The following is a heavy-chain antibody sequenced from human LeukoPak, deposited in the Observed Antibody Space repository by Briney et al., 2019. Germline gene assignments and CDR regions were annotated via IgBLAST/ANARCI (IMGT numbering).Heavy chain of an antibody. CDR2: ISSSGSTI. V-gene: IGHV3-11*01. D-gene: IGHD6-19*01. Sequence: PGGSLRLSCAASGLTLSSSVMSWLRQAPGKGLEWVSYISSSGSTIYYADSVKGRFTISRDNAKNSLYLQMNSLRAEDTAVYYCARDLTVAGYYYYGMDVWGQGTTVTVSS. CDR1: GLTLSSSV. CDR3: ARDLTVAGYYYYGMDV. J-gene: IGHJ6*02.